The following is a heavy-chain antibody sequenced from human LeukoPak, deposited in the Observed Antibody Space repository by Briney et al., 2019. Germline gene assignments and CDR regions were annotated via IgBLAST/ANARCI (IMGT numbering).Heavy chain of an antibody. Sequence: SETLSLTCTVSGGSVSRGSYYWSWTRQPPGKGLEWIGYIHHSGTTNYSPSLKSRVTISVDMSKNQFFLNLTSVTAADTAVYYCARGRLGATYWGPGKLGTVSS. D-gene: IGHD1-26*01. CDR3: ARGRLGATY. CDR2: IHHSGTT. J-gene: IGHJ4*02. V-gene: IGHV4-61*01. CDR1: GGSVSRGSYY.